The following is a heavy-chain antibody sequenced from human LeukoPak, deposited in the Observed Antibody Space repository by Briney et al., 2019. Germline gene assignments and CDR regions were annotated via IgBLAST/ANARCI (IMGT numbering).Heavy chain of an antibody. CDR3: ARLMYYYGSEKIPVWFDP. CDR1: GFTFSDYY. J-gene: IGHJ5*02. Sequence: GSLRLSCAASGFTFSDYYMSWIRQPPGKGLEWIGNIYYSGSTYYNPSLKSRVTISVDTSKNQFSLNLSSVTAADTAVYYCARLMYYYGSEKIPVWFDPWGQGTLVTVSS. CDR2: IYYSGST. V-gene: IGHV4-59*04. D-gene: IGHD3-10*01.